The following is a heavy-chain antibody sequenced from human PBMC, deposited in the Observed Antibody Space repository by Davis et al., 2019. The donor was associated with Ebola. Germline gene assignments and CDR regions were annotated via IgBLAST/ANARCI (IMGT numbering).Heavy chain of an antibody. CDR1: GASVSSNSYY. V-gene: IGHV4-61*01. CDR2: VYYSGST. Sequence: SETLSLTCTVSGASVSSNSYYWNWIRQPPGKGLEWIGYVYYSGSTNYNPSLKSRVTISVDTSKNQFSLKLRSVTAADTAVYYCARGVELHYYYGMDVWGQGTTVTVSS. J-gene: IGHJ6*02. D-gene: IGHD1-7*01. CDR3: ARGVELHYYYGMDV.